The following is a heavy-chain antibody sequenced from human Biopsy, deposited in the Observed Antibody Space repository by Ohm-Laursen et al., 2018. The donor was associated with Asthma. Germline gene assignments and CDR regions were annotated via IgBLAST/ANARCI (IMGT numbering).Heavy chain of an antibody. V-gene: IGHV4-4*02. J-gene: IGHJ6*02. CDR3: ARAKAVEDYPITVNGMDV. D-gene: IGHD4-11*01. Sequence: SETLSLTWAVSGGSITSSNWWSWVRQPPGKWLEWIGEIHHRGSTNTNPSLKSRLTISADISKHQFSLKLTSVTAADTAVYYCARAKAVEDYPITVNGMDVWGQGTTVTVSS. CDR2: IHHRGST. CDR1: GGSITSSNW.